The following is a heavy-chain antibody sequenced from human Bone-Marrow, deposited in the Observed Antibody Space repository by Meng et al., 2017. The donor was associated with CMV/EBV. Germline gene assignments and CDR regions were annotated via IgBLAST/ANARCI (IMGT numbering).Heavy chain of an antibody. D-gene: IGHD3-3*01. J-gene: IGHJ6*02. V-gene: IGHV3-48*03. Sequence: GESLKISCAASGFTFSSYEMNWVRQAPGKGLEWVSYISSSGTTIYYADSVKGRFTISRDNAKNSLYLQMNSLRAEDTAVYYCARGYDFWSGYYTYYYYGMDVWGQGTTVTVSS. CDR2: ISSSGTTI. CDR1: GFTFSSYE. CDR3: ARGYDFWSGYYTYYYYGMDV.